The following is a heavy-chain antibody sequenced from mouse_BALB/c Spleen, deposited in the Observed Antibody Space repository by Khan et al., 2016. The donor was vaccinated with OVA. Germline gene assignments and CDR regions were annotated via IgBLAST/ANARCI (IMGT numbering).Heavy chain of an antibody. Sequence: QVQLQQSGAELAKPGASVKMSCKASGYTFTTYWMHWVKQRPGQGLVWIGYINPTSGYTDYNEKFKDRAILSAAKSSSTAYMQLSSLTSEDSAVYYCTRDRIDYWGQGTTLTVSS. CDR1: GYTFTTYW. V-gene: IGHV1-7*01. J-gene: IGHJ2*01. CDR2: INPTSGYT. CDR3: TRDRIDY.